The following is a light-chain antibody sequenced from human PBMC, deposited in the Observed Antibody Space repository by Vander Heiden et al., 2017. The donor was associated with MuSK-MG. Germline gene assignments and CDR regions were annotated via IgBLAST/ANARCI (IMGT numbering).Light chain of an antibody. CDR3: QQIDNHPLGT. Sequence: DIQMTQSPSSLSASVGDRVTITCRASQSIANSLNWYEQKPGNAPNLLIYGASTLHTGVPSRFSGSGSGTEFTLTISSRQREDFAPYYCQQIDNHPLGTFGQGTKLEI. J-gene: IGKJ2*02. CDR2: GAS. V-gene: IGKV1-39*01. CDR1: QSIANS.